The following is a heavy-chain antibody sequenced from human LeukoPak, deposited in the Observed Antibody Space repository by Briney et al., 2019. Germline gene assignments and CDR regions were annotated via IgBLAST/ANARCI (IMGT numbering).Heavy chain of an antibody. V-gene: IGHV4-4*07. CDR1: GGSISSYY. CDR2: IYTSGST. Sequence: SETLSLTCTVSGGSISSYYWSWIRQPAGKGLEWIGRIYTSGSTNYNPSLKSRVTMSVDTSKNQFSLKLSSVTAADTAVYYCARDRVVVVPAAINYYYYYMDVWGKGTTVTVSS. D-gene: IGHD2-2*02. J-gene: IGHJ6*03. CDR3: ARDRVVVVPAAINYYYYYMDV.